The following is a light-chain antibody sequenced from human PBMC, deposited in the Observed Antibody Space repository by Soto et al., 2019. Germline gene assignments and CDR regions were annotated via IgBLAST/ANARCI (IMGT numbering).Light chain of an antibody. Sequence: QSALTQPASVSVSPGQSITISCTGTSSDVGGYNYVSWYQQHPGKAPKLMIYDVSDRPSGVSNRFSGSKSGNTASLTISGLQAEDEADYYCSSYTSGFYVFGTGTKVTVL. CDR1: SSDVGGYNY. CDR2: DVS. J-gene: IGLJ1*01. CDR3: SSYTSGFYV. V-gene: IGLV2-14*01.